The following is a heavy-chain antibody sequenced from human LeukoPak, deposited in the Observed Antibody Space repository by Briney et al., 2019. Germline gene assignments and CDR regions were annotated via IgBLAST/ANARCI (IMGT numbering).Heavy chain of an antibody. CDR2: ISGSGFNT. CDR1: GFILSSYA. D-gene: IGHD4-17*01. J-gene: IGHJ5*02. V-gene: IGHV3-23*01. Sequence: GGSLRLSCAPSGFILSSYAMSWDRQAPGKGLEWVSTISGSGFNTYYADSVKGRFTISRDNSKNMLYLQMNSLRAEDTAVYYCAKDSTVTSGRFDPWGQGTLVTVSS. CDR3: AKDSTVTSGRFDP.